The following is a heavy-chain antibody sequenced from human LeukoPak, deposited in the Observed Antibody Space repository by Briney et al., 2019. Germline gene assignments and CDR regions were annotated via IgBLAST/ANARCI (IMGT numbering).Heavy chain of an antibody. D-gene: IGHD3-16*01. Sequence: GGSLRLSCAASGFIFSSYWMTWVRQAPGKGLEWVANIKQTGSENSYVDSVKGRFTISRDNAKNSLFLQINSLRAEDTAVYYCARDRFGFDYWGQGTLVTVSS. CDR3: ARDRFGFDY. CDR2: IKQTGSEN. J-gene: IGHJ4*02. V-gene: IGHV3-7*03. CDR1: GFIFSSYW.